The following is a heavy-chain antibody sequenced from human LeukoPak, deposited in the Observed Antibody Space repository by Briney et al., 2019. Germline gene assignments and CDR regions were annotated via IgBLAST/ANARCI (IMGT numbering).Heavy chain of an antibody. CDR1: GFTFSSCS. CDR2: ISSGSSII. J-gene: IGHJ4*02. CDR3: AREGNWNDVYFDY. Sequence: GGSLRLSRAASGFTFSSCSMNWVRQAPGKGLEWVSYISSGSSIIYYADSVKGRFTISRDNAKNSLYLQMYSLRDEDTAVYYCAREGNWNDVYFDYWGQGTLVTVSS. D-gene: IGHD1-20*01. V-gene: IGHV3-48*02.